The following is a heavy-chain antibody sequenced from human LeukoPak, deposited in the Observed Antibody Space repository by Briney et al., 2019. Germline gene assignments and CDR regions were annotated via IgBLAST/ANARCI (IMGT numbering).Heavy chain of an antibody. D-gene: IGHD3-22*01. V-gene: IGHV4-4*07. J-gene: IGHJ3*02. CDR2: VYTRGST. Sequence: AETLSLTCTVSGGSISSYYWSWIRQPAGRGLEWSGRVYTRGSTNYNPSLRRRVTMSVDTSKNQFSLELTSVTAADTAVYYCARSFGKMVVVDDGFDIWGQGKMVAVSS. CDR1: GGSISSYY. CDR3: ARSFGKMVVVDDGFDI.